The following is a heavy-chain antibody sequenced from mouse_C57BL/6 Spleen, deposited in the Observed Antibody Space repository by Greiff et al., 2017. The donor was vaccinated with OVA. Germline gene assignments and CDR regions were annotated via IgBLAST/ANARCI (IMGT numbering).Heavy chain of an antibody. V-gene: IGHV1-26*01. CDR1: GYTFTDYY. CDR3: ARDYGREGFDY. CDR2: INPNNGGT. D-gene: IGHD1-1*01. Sequence: EVQLQQSGPELVKPGASVKISCKASGYTFTDYYMNWVKQSHGKSLEWIGDINPNNGGTSYNQKFKGKATLTVEKSSSTAYMELRSLTSEDSAVYYCARDYGREGFDYWGQGTTLTVSS. J-gene: IGHJ2*01.